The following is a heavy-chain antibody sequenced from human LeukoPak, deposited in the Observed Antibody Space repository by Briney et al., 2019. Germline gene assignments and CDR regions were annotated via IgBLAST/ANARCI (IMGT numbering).Heavy chain of an antibody. CDR1: GFTFSDYY. CDR3: ARHNGARYYFDY. V-gene: IGHV3-11*03. Sequence: GGSLRLSCAASGFTFSDYYMSWIRQAPGKGLEWVAYISGSGADTNYADSVKGRFTISRDNAKNSLYLQMNSLRAEDTAVYYCARHNGARYYFDYWGQGTLVTVSS. D-gene: IGHD2-8*01. J-gene: IGHJ4*02. CDR2: ISGSGADT.